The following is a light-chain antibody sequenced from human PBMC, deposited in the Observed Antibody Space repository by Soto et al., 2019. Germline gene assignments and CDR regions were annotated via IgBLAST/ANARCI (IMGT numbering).Light chain of an antibody. Sequence: EIVMTQSPATLSMSPGERATLSCRASENIYSNVAWYQQKPGQAPRLLIYAASTRATGIPTRFSGSGSGTDFTLTISSLQSEDFAVYHCQQYNNWPPWTFGQGTNVEI. J-gene: IGKJ1*01. V-gene: IGKV3-15*01. CDR2: AAS. CDR3: QQYNNWPPWT. CDR1: ENIYSN.